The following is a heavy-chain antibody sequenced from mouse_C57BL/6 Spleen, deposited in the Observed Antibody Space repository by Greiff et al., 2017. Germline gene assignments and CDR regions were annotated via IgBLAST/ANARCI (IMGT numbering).Heavy chain of an antibody. Sequence: VLLQQPGAELVKPGASVKMSCKASGYTFTSYWITWVKQRPGQGLEWIGDIYPGSGSTNYNEKFKSKATLTVDTSSSTAYMQLSSLTSEDSAVYYCARGDYYGSSYFDYWGQGTTLTVSS. J-gene: IGHJ2*01. D-gene: IGHD1-1*01. CDR3: ARGDYYGSSYFDY. CDR2: IYPGSGST. CDR1: GYTFTSYW. V-gene: IGHV1-55*01.